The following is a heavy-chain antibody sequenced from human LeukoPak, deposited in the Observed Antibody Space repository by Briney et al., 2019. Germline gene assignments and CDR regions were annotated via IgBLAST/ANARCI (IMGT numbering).Heavy chain of an antibody. V-gene: IGHV3-23*01. J-gene: IGHJ4*02. CDR1: GFTFNNYV. Sequence: QPGGSLRLSCAASGFTFNNYVMSWVRQAPGKGLEWVSTINGGGYNPYYADSVKGRFTISSDNSKNTLSLQVNTLSAEDTAVYYCARASGIYGSGWYFDYWGQGTLVTVSS. CDR3: ARASGIYGSGWYFDY. CDR2: INGGGYNP. D-gene: IGHD6-19*01.